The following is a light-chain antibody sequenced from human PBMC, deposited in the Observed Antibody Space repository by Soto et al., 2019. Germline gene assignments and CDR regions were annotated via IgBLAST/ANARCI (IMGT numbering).Light chain of an antibody. CDR1: SSDIGAYNY. J-gene: IGLJ1*01. CDR2: EVT. Sequence: QSALTQPASVSGSPGQSITISCTGTSSDIGAYNYVSWFQQHPDKAPKLMIYEVTNRPSGVSNRFSGSKSGNAASLTISGLQAEDEAYYFCFSFTNSHTHIFGTGTKLTVL. CDR3: FSFTNSHTHI. V-gene: IGLV2-14*01.